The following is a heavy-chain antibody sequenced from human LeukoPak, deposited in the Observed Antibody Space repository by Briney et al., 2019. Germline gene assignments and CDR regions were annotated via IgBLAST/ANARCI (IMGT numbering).Heavy chain of an antibody. CDR1: GFTFSSYS. Sequence: GGSLRLSCAASGFTFSSYSMNWVRQAPGKGLEWVSSISSSSSYIYYADSVKGRFTISRDNAKNSLYLQMNSLRTEDTAVYYCARDPSYGSGSYYHFNWFDPWGQGTLVTVSS. CDR2: ISSSSSYI. D-gene: IGHD3-10*01. J-gene: IGHJ5*02. CDR3: ARDPSYGSGSYYHFNWFDP. V-gene: IGHV3-21*01.